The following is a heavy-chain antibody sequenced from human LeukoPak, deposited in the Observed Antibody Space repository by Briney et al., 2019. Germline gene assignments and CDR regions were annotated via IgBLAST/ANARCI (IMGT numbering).Heavy chain of an antibody. D-gene: IGHD3-22*01. J-gene: IGHJ3*01. CDR1: GYRFNAYW. CDR3: ARPNITSYYDSRGYDAFDV. Sequence: GESLKISCKGSGYRFNAYWIDWVRQMPGKGLEWMGIIYPDDSDTGYSPSFQGQVTISADKSVRTAYLQWSSLKASDTAMYYCARPNITSYYDSRGYDAFDVWGQGTMVTVSS. V-gene: IGHV5-51*01. CDR2: IYPDDSDT.